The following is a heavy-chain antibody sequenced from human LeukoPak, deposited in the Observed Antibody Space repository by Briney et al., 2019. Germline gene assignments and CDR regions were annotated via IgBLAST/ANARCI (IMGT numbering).Heavy chain of an antibody. V-gene: IGHV4-39*07. D-gene: IGHD4-17*01. Sequence: PSETLSLTCTVSGDSVSSSNYYWAWIRQPPGKGLEWIGNIYYSGSTNYNPSLKSRVTISVDTAKNQFSLKLSSVTAADTAVYYCARDLRVTTSVDAFDIWGQGTMVTVSS. CDR1: GDSVSSSNYY. J-gene: IGHJ3*02. CDR3: ARDLRVTTSVDAFDI. CDR2: IYYSGST.